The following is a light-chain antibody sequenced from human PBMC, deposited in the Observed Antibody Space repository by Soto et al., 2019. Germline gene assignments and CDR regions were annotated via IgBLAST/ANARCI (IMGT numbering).Light chain of an antibody. CDR2: DAS. Sequence: DIQMTQSPSTLSASLGDRVTITCRASPGISRWLAWYQQKPGKAPKVLIYDASNLESGVPSRFSGSGSGTEFTLTISSLQPDDFATYYCQHYNSYSMYTFGQGTKLEI. CDR3: QHYNSYSMYT. V-gene: IGKV1-5*01. CDR1: PGISRW. J-gene: IGKJ2*01.